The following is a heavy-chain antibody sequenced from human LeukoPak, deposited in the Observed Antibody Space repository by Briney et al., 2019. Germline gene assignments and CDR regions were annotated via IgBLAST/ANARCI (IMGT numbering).Heavy chain of an antibody. D-gene: IGHD4-17*01. J-gene: IGHJ4*02. Sequence: GGSLRLPCEVSGFPFSSYAMNGLGQAPGKGLEWVSGISGSGGSTFYAASVKGRFTISRDNSKDTLYLQVNSLRAEDTAVYYCATARTLRVTTSFDYWGQGTLVTVSS. CDR1: GFPFSSYA. CDR3: ATARTLRVTTSFDY. CDR2: ISGSGGST. V-gene: IGHV3-23*01.